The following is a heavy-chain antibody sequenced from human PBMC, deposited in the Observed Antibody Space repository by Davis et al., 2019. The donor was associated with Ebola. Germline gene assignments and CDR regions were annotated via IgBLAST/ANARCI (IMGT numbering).Heavy chain of an antibody. V-gene: IGHV3-74*01. D-gene: IGHD6-19*01. Sequence: HTGGSLRLSCTASGFTFSTYWMHWVRQASGKGLVWVSRIDGDGSSTSYADSVKGRFTISRDNAKNTVYLQMDSLRPEDTAVYYCASARGHRMAVAGGDWGQGTLVTVSS. CDR3: ASARGHRMAVAGGD. CDR2: IDGDGSST. J-gene: IGHJ4*02. CDR1: GFTFSTYW.